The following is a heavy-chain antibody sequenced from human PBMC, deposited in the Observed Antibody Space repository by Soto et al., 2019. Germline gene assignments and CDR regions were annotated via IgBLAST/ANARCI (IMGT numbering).Heavy chain of an antibody. V-gene: IGHV3-30*04. CDR1: GFTFSNYT. D-gene: IGHD3-10*01. CDR2: ISYDEIDK. Sequence: GGSLRLSCAASGFTFSNYTMHWVRQASGKGLEWVALISYDEIDKYFADAVKGRFTISRDNSKNTLYLQMDSLRAEDTAVYYCAGRSGSSDYWGRGNLVTVSS. CDR3: AGRSGSSDY. J-gene: IGHJ4*02.